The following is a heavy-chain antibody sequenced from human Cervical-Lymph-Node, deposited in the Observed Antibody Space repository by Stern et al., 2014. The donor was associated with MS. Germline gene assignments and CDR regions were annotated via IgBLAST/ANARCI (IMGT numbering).Heavy chain of an antibody. J-gene: IGHJ4*02. D-gene: IGHD5-24*01. CDR2: IYYSGST. CDR3: ARGRDGYKSHFDY. V-gene: IGHV4-31*03. Sequence: QVQLQQSGPGLVKPSQTLSLTCTVSCGSISSGGYYWIWIRQHPGKGLEWIVYIYYSGSTYYNPSLKSRVTISVDTSKNQFSLKLSSVTAADTAVYYCARGRDGYKSHFDYWGQGTLVTVSS. CDR1: CGSISSGGYY.